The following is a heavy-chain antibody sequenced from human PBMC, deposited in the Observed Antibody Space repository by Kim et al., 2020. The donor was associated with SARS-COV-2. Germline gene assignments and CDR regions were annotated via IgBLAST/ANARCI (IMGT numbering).Heavy chain of an antibody. CDR3: ARENFAIYGMDV. V-gene: IGHV4-59*01. D-gene: IGHD3-9*01. J-gene: IGHJ6*02. Sequence: IYNPSLKTRVTISVHTSKNQFSLHLNSVTAADTAVYYCARENFAIYGMDVWGQGTTVSVSS.